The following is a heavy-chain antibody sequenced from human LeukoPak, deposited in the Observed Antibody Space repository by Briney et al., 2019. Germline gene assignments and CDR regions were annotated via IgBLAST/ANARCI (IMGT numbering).Heavy chain of an antibody. CDR3: ARDRDIVVVPAAIGVHAFDI. Sequence: GGSLRLSCAASGFTFSSYAMSWVRQAPGKGLEWVSAISGSGGSTYYADSVKGRFTISRDNSKNTLYLQMNSLRAEDTAVYYCARDRDIVVVPAAIGVHAFDIWGQGTMVTVSS. CDR1: GFTFSSYA. J-gene: IGHJ3*02. D-gene: IGHD2-2*02. CDR2: ISGSGGST. V-gene: IGHV3-23*01.